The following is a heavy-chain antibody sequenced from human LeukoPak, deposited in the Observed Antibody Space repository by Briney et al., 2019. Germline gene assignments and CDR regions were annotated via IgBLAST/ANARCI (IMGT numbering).Heavy chain of an antibody. CDR3: ATPNYYDTSGYYSPI. CDR1: GYTFTSYY. J-gene: IGHJ3*02. CDR2: INPSGGST. Sequence: ASVKVSCKASGYTFTSYYMHWVRQAPGQGLEWMGIINPSGGSTSYAQKFQGRVTMTRDMSTSTVYMELSSLKASDTAMYYCATPNYYDTSGYYSPIWGQGTMVTVSS. D-gene: IGHD3-22*01. V-gene: IGHV1-46*01.